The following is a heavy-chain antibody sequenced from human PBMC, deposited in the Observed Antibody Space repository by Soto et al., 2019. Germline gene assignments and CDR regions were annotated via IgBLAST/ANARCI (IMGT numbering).Heavy chain of an antibody. CDR1: GGTFSTYS. D-gene: IGHD1-26*01. Sequence: QVQLVQSGAEVKKPGSLVKVSCKTSGGTFSTYSIVWVRQAPGEGLEWMGGIIPIFGTANYAQKFQDRVTITADKSTNTAFMELSSLKSEDTAMSYCASSSGNNYGVGTNYYFDYWGQGTLVTVSS. J-gene: IGHJ4*02. CDR3: ASSSGNNYGVGTNYYFDY. V-gene: IGHV1-69*06. CDR2: IIPIFGTA.